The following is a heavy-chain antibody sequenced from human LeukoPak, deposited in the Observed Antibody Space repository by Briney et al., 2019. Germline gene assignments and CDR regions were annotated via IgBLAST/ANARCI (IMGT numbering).Heavy chain of an antibody. V-gene: IGHV4-59*01. J-gene: IGHJ5*02. Sequence: SETLSLTCTVSGGFITSYFWSWIRQSPGGGLEWIGYIYYSGDTAYNPSLRSRVTMSVDTSKNQFSLQLKSMTTADTAVYYCVRGPYGASISKWFDPWGQGTQVIVSP. CDR3: VRGPYGASISKWFDP. D-gene: IGHD4/OR15-4a*01. CDR1: GGFITSYF. CDR2: IYYSGDT.